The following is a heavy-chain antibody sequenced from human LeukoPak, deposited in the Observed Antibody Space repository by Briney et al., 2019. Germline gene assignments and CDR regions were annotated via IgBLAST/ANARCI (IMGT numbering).Heavy chain of an antibody. Sequence: GKSLRLSCAASGFSFRNYGMHWVRQAPGKGLEWVAIISFDGDTKDYADSVEGRFTISRDNSKNTLYLQMNSLRAEDSAVYYCAKEWPWENFYYGMNVWGQGTTVTVSS. CDR3: AKEWPWENFYYGMNV. CDR1: GFSFRNYG. V-gene: IGHV3-30*18. D-gene: IGHD1-26*01. J-gene: IGHJ6*02. CDR2: ISFDGDTK.